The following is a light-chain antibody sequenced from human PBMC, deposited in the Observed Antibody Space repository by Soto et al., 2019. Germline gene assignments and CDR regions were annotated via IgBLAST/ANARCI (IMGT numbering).Light chain of an antibody. V-gene: IGLV2-11*01. J-gene: IGLJ3*02. Sequence: QSVLTQPRSVSGSPGQSVTISCTGTSSDVGGYDYVSWFQHHPGKVPKLMIYDVTKRPSGVPVPFSASKSGNTASLTISGLQAEDEADYYCCSYGGYFWVFGGGTKLTVL. CDR2: DVT. CDR1: SSDVGGYDY. CDR3: CSYGGYFWV.